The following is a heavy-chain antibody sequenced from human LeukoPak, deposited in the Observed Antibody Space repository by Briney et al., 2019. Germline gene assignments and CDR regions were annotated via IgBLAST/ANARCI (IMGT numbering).Heavy chain of an antibody. D-gene: IGHD2-15*01. CDR2: TYYRSKWYS. J-gene: IGHJ4*02. CDR3: VRGGGAFDY. V-gene: IGHV6-1*01. CDR1: GDIFSSNSAA. Sequence: SQTLSLTCAISGDIFSSNSAAWNWIRQSPSRGLEWLGRTYYRSKWYSAYAISVKSRITINPDTSKNQFSLQLNSVTPADTAVYYCVRGGGAFDYWGQGTLVTVSS.